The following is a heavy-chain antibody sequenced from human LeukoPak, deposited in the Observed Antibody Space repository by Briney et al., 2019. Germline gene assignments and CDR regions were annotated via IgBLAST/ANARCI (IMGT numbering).Heavy chain of an antibody. CDR1: GFTFSSYS. Sequence: KSGGSLRLSCAASGFTFSSYSMNWVRQAPGKGLEWVSSISSSNSYIYYADSVRGRFTISRDNAKNSLFLQMNGLRAEDTAVYYCARTAMATFYFDYWAQGTLVTVSS. J-gene: IGHJ4*02. CDR3: ARTAMATFYFDY. CDR2: ISSSNSYI. V-gene: IGHV3-21*06. D-gene: IGHD5-18*01.